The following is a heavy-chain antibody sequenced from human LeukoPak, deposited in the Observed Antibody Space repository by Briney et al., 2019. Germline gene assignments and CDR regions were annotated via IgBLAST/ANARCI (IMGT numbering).Heavy chain of an antibody. D-gene: IGHD4-23*01. Sequence: ASVRVSCKASVYTFTAYFIHWVRQAPGQGLEWMGRINPNSGGANYGQKFHGRVTMTRDRSITTAYMELSRLRSDDTAMYYCARDQGDGGNTFHPWGQGTLVTVSS. J-gene: IGHJ5*02. CDR3: ARDQGDGGNTFHP. V-gene: IGHV1-2*06. CDR1: VYTFTAYF. CDR2: INPNSGGA.